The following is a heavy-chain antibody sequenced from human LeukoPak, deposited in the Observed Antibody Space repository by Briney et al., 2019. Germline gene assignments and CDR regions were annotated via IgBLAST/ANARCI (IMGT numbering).Heavy chain of an antibody. CDR3: ARGSYGDPEFDY. V-gene: IGHV4-34*01. CDR1: GGSFSGYY. Sequence: PSETLSLTCAVYGGSFSGYYWSWIRQPPGKGLEWIGEINHSGSTNYNSSLKSRVTISVDTSKNQFSLKLSSVTAADTAVYYRARGSYGDPEFDYWGQGTLVTVSS. CDR2: INHSGST. J-gene: IGHJ4*02. D-gene: IGHD4-17*01.